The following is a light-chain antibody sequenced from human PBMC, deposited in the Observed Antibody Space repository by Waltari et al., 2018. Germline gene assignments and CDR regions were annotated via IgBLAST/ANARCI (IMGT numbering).Light chain of an antibody. V-gene: IGLV2-14*01. CDR1: SRDVGRYNS. CDR2: VVT. Sequence: QSALTQPAPVSGSPGQSLPISCSGTSRDVGRYNSLAWYQQYPGKAPKLMLYVVTKRPSGVSNRFSGSKSGNTASLTISGLQAEDEADYYCSSYTTSSTFVFGGGTRLTV. J-gene: IGLJ2*01. CDR3: SSYTTSSTFV.